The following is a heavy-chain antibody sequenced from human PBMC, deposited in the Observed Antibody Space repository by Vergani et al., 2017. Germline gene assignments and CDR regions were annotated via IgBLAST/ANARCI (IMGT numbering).Heavy chain of an antibody. V-gene: IGHV1-69-2*01. Sequence: EVQLVQSGAEVKKPGATVKISCKVSGYTFTDYYMHWVQQAPGKGLEWMGLVDPEDGETIYAEKFKGRVTMTRDTSISTAYMELSRLRADETAVYYCARGRRMTRYYYDSSGYSDYWGQGTLVTVSS. CDR1: GYTFTDYY. CDR3: ARGRRMTRYYYDSSGYSDY. J-gene: IGHJ4*02. D-gene: IGHD3-22*01. CDR2: VDPEDGET.